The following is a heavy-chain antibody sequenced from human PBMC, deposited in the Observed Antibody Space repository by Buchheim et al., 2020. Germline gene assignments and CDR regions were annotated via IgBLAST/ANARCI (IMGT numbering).Heavy chain of an antibody. J-gene: IGHJ6*03. CDR2: IWYDGSKR. CDR1: GFTFSTYG. Sequence: QVQLVESGGGVVQPGRSLRLCCAATGFTFSTYGMHWVRQAPGKGLEWVAVIWYDGSKRYYGDSVKGRFTISRDNSKNTLCLQMDSLRVEDTAVYYCVRDRNSNRNYYYYTDVWGKGTT. CDR3: VRDRNSNRNYYYYTDV. D-gene: IGHD4-11*01. V-gene: IGHV3-33*01.